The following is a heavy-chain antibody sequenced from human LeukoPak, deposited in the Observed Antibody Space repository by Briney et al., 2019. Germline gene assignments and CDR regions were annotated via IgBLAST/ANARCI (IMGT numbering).Heavy chain of an antibody. Sequence: SETLSLTCAVYGGSVSGYYWSWIRHPPGKGLEWIGEINHSGSTNYNPSLKSRVTISVDTSKNQFSLKLSSVTAADTAVYYCARPRQWLVRAPDAFDIWGQGTMVTVSS. D-gene: IGHD6-19*01. CDR3: ARPRQWLVRAPDAFDI. CDR2: INHSGST. CDR1: GGSVSGYY. V-gene: IGHV4-34*01. J-gene: IGHJ3*02.